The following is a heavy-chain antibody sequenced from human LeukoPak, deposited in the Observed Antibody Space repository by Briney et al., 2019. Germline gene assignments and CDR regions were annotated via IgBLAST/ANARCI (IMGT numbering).Heavy chain of an antibody. V-gene: IGHV1-8*03. D-gene: IGHD2-2*01. CDR3: ARGRDCSSTSCYLGLGAYYYYMDV. CDR2: MNPNSGNT. Sequence: ASVKVSCKASGYTFTSYDINWVRQATGQGLEWMGWMNPNSGNTGYAQKFQGRVTITRNTSISTAYMELSSLRSEDTAVYYCARGRDCSSTSCYLGLGAYYYYMDVWGKGTTVTVSS. CDR1: GYTFTSYD. J-gene: IGHJ6*03.